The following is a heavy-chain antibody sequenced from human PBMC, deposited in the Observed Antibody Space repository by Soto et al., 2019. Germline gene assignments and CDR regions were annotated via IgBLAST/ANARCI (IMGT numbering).Heavy chain of an antibody. J-gene: IGHJ4*02. CDR3: AKDIKGTGTNVIYDS. Sequence: EVQLLESGGSLVQPGGSLRLSCAASGFSFSTYAMGWVRQAPGKGLEWVSAISGSGSATYYADPVKGRFTISRDNSKDTLYLQMNSLRAGGTAVYYCAKDIKGTGTNVIYDSWGQGSLVTVSS. D-gene: IGHD1-7*01. V-gene: IGHV3-23*01. CDR1: GFSFSTYA. CDR2: ISGSGSAT.